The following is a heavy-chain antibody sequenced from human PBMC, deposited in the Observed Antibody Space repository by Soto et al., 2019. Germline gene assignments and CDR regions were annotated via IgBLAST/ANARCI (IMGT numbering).Heavy chain of an antibody. CDR2: IDSDGGSI. D-gene: IGHD2-21*01. V-gene: IGHV3-74*01. CDR3: TTDLPTPIPQVDY. CDR1: GFTLSSRL. Sequence: GGSLILSYETTGFTLSSRLLNWCRQAPGKGLVWVSRIDSDGGSITYADSVKGRFTISRDDSKDTLYLQMDSLKTDDTAVYYCTTDLPTPIPQVDYWGQGT. J-gene: IGHJ4*02.